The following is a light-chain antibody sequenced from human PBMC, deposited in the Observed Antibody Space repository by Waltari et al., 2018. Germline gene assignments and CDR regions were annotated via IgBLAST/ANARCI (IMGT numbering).Light chain of an antibody. CDR1: QGISSY. V-gene: IGKV1-9*01. Sequence: DIQLTQSPSFLSVSVGDRVTITCRASQGISSYLAWYQQKPGKAPKLLIYAASILQSGVPSRFSGSGSGTEFTLTISSLQPEDFATYYCQHLNNYPFTFGPGTKVDIK. CDR2: AAS. J-gene: IGKJ3*01. CDR3: QHLNNYPFT.